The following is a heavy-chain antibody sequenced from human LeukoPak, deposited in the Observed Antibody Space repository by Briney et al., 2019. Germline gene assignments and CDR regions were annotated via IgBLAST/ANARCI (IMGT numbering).Heavy chain of an antibody. CDR2: INTDGSST. V-gene: IGHV3-74*01. CDR1: GFTLSDYW. D-gene: IGHD6-13*01. CDR3: ARDRIPGIAAFDP. Sequence: GGSLRLSCAASGFTLSDYWMHWVRQAPGEGLVWVSLINTDGSSTSYADSVKGRFTISRDDAKNTLYLQMNSLRAEDTAVYYCARDRIPGIAAFDPWGQGTLVTVSS. J-gene: IGHJ5*02.